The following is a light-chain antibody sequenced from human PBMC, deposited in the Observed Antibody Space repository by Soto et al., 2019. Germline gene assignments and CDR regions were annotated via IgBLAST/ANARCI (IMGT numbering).Light chain of an antibody. CDR3: QQSYRTPYT. Sequence: DIQMTQSPPSLSASVGDRVTITCRASQSIESYFNWFQQKSGKAPKLLIYAGSSLQSGVPSRFSGRGSGTHFTLTISSLQPEDFGTYYCQQSYRTPYTFGQGTKLEIK. J-gene: IGKJ2*01. V-gene: IGKV1-39*01. CDR1: QSIESY. CDR2: AGS.